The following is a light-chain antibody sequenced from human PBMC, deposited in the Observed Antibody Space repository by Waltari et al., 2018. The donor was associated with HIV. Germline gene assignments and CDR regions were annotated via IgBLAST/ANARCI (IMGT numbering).Light chain of an antibody. V-gene: IGKV3-20*01. J-gene: IGKJ5*01. CDR1: QRCGSSS. CDR2: GTS. CDR3: QQYGSSPSII. Sequence: EIVLTQSPGTLSLSPGERATLSCRASQRCGSSSLAWFQQKPGQAPRLLIYGTSSRATGIPDKFSGSGSGTDFTLTISRLEPEDFAVYYCQQYGSSPSIIFGQGTRLEIK.